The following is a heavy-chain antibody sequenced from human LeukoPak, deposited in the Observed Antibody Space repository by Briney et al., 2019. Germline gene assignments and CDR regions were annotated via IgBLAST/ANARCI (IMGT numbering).Heavy chain of an antibody. J-gene: IGHJ4*02. CDR3: ARFDAYGSGSYSPPFDY. CDR1: GGTFSSYA. Sequence: ASVKVSCKASGGTFSSYAISWVRQAPGQGLEWMGRVIPILGIANYAQKFQGRVTITADKSTSTAYMELSSLRPEDTAVYYCARFDAYGSGSYSPPFDYWGQGTLVTVSS. CDR2: VIPILGIA. V-gene: IGHV1-69*04. D-gene: IGHD3-10*01.